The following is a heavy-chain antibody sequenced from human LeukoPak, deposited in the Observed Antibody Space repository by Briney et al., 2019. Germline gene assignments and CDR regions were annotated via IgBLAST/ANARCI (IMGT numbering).Heavy chain of an antibody. CDR2: FDPEDGET. CDR1: GYTLTELS. CDR3: ATALGYSYGFDY. D-gene: IGHD5-18*01. Sequence: ASVKVSCKVSGYTLTELSMHWVRQAPGKGLEWMGGFDPEDGETIYAQKFQGRVTMTEDTSTDTAYTELSSLRSEDTAVYYCATALGYSYGFDYWGQGTLVTVSS. V-gene: IGHV1-24*01. J-gene: IGHJ4*02.